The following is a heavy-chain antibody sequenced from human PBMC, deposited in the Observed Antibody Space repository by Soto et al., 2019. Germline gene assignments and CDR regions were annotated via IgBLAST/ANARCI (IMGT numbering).Heavy chain of an antibody. Sequence: EVQLVESGGGLVQPGRSLRLSCAASGFTFDDYAMHWVRQAPGKGLEWVSGISWNSGNIGYADSVRDRFTISRDNAKSSLYLQMNSLKTEDTAFYYCARDSSAAIYYFSHMDVWGKGTTVTVSS. CDR1: GFTFDDYA. CDR2: ISWNSGNI. D-gene: IGHD2-2*01. V-gene: IGHV3-9*01. CDR3: ARDSSAAIYYFSHMDV. J-gene: IGHJ6*03.